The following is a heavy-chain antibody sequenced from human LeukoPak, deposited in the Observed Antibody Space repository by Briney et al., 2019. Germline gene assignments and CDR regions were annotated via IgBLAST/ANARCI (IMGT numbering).Heavy chain of an antibody. CDR3: ARAYDFWSGYYNY. Sequence: PGGSLRLSCAAPGFTFSSYAMHWVRQAPGKGLEYVSAISNNGGSTYYANSVKGRFTISRDNSKNTLYLQMGSLRAEDMAVYYCARAYDFWSGYYNYWGQGTLVTVSS. V-gene: IGHV3-64*01. D-gene: IGHD3-3*01. CDR1: GFTFSSYA. J-gene: IGHJ4*02. CDR2: ISNNGGST.